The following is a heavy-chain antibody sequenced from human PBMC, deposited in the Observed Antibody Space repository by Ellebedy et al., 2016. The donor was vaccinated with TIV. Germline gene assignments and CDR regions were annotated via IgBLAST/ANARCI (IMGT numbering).Heavy chain of an antibody. CDR2: IYQDGSEK. V-gene: IGHV3-7*01. D-gene: IGHD4-17*01. CDR3: ATDGSYGDYRSPTHAFVM. J-gene: IGHJ3*02. Sequence: GESLKISCAVSGFSFRSYWMTWVRQAPGKGLEWVANIYQDGSEKNYVDSVKGRFTISRDNAKNSLYLQMNSLRAEDAAVYYCATDGSYGDYRSPTHAFVMWGQGTVVTVSS. CDR1: GFSFRSYW.